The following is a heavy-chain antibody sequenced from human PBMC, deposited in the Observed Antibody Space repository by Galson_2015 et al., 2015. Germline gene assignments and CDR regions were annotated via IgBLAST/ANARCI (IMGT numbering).Heavy chain of an antibody. J-gene: IGHJ4*02. Sequence: SLRLSCAASGFTFSSAAMTWVRQVPGTGLEWVSVVSASGTNTYYADSVKVRFTISRDNANTTLYLQMNSLRAEDTAVYYCAKDLQMSRWGQGTLVTVSS. CDR1: GFTFSSAA. V-gene: IGHV3-23*01. CDR2: VSASGTNT. D-gene: IGHD5-24*01. CDR3: AKDLQMSR.